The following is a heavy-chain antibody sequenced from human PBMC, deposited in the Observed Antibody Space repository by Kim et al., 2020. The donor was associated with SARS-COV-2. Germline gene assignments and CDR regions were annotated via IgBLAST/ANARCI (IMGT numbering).Heavy chain of an antibody. Sequence: SETLSLTCTVSGGSISSYYWSWIRQPPGKGLEWIGYIYYSGSTNYNPSLKSRVTISVDTSKNQFSLKLSSVTAADTAVYYCARESIAAAASTGPDWYFDLWGRGTLVTVSS. CDR2: IYYSGST. J-gene: IGHJ2*01. V-gene: IGHV4-59*13. CDR1: GGSISSYY. CDR3: ARESIAAAASTGPDWYFDL. D-gene: IGHD6-13*01.